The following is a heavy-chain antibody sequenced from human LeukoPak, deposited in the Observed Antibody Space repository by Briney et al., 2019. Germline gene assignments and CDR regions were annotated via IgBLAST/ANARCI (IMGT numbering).Heavy chain of an antibody. Sequence: QTGGSLRLSCAASGFTFSSYWLSWVRQPPGKGLEWVANIKQDGSEKYYVDSVKGRFTISRDSAKNSLYLQMNSLRAEDTAVYYCAKDTTVTTNYWGQGTLVTVSS. CDR3: AKDTTVTTNY. V-gene: IGHV3-7*03. CDR2: IKQDGSEK. D-gene: IGHD4-17*01. J-gene: IGHJ4*02. CDR1: GFTFSSYW.